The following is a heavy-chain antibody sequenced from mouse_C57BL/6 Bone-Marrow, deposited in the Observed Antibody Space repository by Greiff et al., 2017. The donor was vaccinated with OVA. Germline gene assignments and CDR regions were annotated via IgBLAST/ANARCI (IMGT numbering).Heavy chain of an antibody. Sequence: QLQQPGAELVKPGASVKLSCKASGYTFTSYWMQWVKQRPGQGLEWIGEIDPSDSYTNYNQKFKGKATLTVDTSSSTAYMQLSSLTSEDSAVYYCARSGGSLGYWYFDVWGTGTTVTVSS. CDR3: ARSGGSLGYWYFDV. V-gene: IGHV1-50*01. CDR1: GYTFTSYW. J-gene: IGHJ1*03. D-gene: IGHD6-1*01. CDR2: IDPSDSYT.